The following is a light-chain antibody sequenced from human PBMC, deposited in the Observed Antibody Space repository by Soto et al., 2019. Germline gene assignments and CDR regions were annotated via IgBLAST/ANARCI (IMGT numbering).Light chain of an antibody. CDR3: QQYGSSRWK. V-gene: IGKV3-20*01. J-gene: IGKJ1*01. CDR2: GAS. Sequence: DIVLTQSPCTLSLSPGERATLSFRASQSVSSSYLAWYQQKPGQAPRLLIYGASSRATGIPDRFSGSGSGTDFTLTISRLEPEDFAVYYCQQYGSSRWKFGQGTKVDIK. CDR1: QSVSSSY.